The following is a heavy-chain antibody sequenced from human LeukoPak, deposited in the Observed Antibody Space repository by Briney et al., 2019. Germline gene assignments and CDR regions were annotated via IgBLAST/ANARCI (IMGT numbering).Heavy chain of an antibody. CDR1: GYTFTSYG. D-gene: IGHD3-3*01. V-gene: IGHV1-18*01. CDR2: ISAYNGNT. CDR3: ARGRESYDFWSGYCSY. J-gene: IGHJ4*02. Sequence: ASVKVSCKASGYTFTSYGISWVRQAPGQGLEWMGWISAYNGNTNYAQKLQGRVTMTTDTSTSTAYMELRSLGSEDTAVYYCARGRESYDFWSGYCSYWGQGTLVTVSS.